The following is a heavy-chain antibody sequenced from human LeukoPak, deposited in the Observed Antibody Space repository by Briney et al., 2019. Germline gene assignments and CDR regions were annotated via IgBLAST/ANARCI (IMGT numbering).Heavy chain of an antibody. Sequence: GGSLRLSCAASGFTFSDYAMHWLRQAPGKGLEWVAVISYDGSKKYYADSVKGRFTISRDNSKNTLYLQMNSLRAEDTAVYYCTKEGLPSGSSWSAWFDPWGQGTLVTVSS. D-gene: IGHD3-10*01. CDR2: ISYDGSKK. J-gene: IGHJ5*02. CDR1: GFTFSDYA. V-gene: IGHV3-30*04. CDR3: TKEGLPSGSSWSAWFDP.